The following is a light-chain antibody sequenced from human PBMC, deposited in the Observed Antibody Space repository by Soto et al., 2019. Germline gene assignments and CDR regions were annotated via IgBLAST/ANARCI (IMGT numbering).Light chain of an antibody. V-gene: IGLV2-14*01. J-gene: IGLJ1*01. CDR3: SSYTSSSPLYV. CDR2: DVS. CDR1: SSDVGGYNY. Sequence: QSVLTQPASVSGSPGQSITISCTGTSSDVGGYNYVSWYQQHPGKAPKLMIYDVSNRPSGVSNRFSGSKSGNTASLTISGLQAEDAADYYCSSYTSSSPLYVFGTGTKVTVL.